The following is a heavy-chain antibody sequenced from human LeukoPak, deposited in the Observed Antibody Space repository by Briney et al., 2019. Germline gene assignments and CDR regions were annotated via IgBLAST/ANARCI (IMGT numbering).Heavy chain of an antibody. CDR3: ARVDCSGGRCYAYSMGV. D-gene: IGHD2-15*01. J-gene: IGHJ6*02. Sequence: GGSLRLSCAASGFTFSDYYMSWIRQAPGKGLEWVSYISSSGSTIYYADSVKGRFTISRDNAKNSLYLQMNSLRAEDTAVYYCARVDCSGGRCYAYSMGVWGQGTTVTVSS. CDR1: GFTFSDYY. CDR2: ISSSGSTI. V-gene: IGHV3-11*01.